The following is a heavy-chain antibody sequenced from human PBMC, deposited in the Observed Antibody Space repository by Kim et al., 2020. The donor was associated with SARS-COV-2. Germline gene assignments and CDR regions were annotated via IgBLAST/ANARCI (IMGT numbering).Heavy chain of an antibody. CDR3: ARGGWAYCSGGSCYSHNWFDP. V-gene: IGHV4-34*01. D-gene: IGHD2-15*01. CDR2: INHSGST. Sequence: SETLSLTCAVYGGSFSGYYWSWIRQPPGKGLEWIGEINHSGSTNYNPSLKSRVTISVDTSKNQFSLKLSSVTAADTAVYYCARGGWAYCSGGSCYSHNWFDPWGQGTLVTVSS. J-gene: IGHJ5*02. CDR1: GGSFSGYY.